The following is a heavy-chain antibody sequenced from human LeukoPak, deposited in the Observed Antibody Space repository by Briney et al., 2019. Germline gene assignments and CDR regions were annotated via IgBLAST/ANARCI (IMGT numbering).Heavy chain of an antibody. CDR1: GYSISSGYY. V-gene: IGHV4-38-2*02. Sequence: DPSETLSLTCTVSGYSISSGYYWGWIRQPPGKGLEWIGSIYHSGSTYYNPSLKSRVTISVDTSKNQFSLKLSSVTAADTAVYYCARDTMVRGVIPNHNWFDPWGQGTLVTVSS. CDR3: ARDTMVRGVIPNHNWFDP. D-gene: IGHD3-10*01. J-gene: IGHJ5*02. CDR2: IYHSGST.